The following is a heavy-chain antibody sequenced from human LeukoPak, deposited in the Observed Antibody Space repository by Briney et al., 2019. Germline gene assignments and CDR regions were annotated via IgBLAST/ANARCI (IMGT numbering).Heavy chain of an antibody. Sequence: GASVKVSCKASGYTFTGYYMHWVRQAPGQGLEWVGWINPNSGGTNYAQKFQGRVTMTRDTSISTAYMELSRLRSDDTAVYYCARPHPYYYYYMDVWGKGTTVTVSS. J-gene: IGHJ6*03. CDR1: GYTFTGYY. CDR2: INPNSGGT. CDR3: ARPHPYYYYYMDV. V-gene: IGHV1-2*02.